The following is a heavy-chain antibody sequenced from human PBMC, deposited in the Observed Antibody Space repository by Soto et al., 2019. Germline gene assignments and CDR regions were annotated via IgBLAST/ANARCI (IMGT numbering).Heavy chain of an antibody. Sequence: QVQLVESGGGVVQPGRSLRLSCAVSGYTVSTYGMHWDRQAPGKGLEWVAVISRDGGTKYYADSVKGRFTISRDNSRNTLFLEMNSLRGDDMAVYYCTGEVASGYWGQGTLVTVSS. V-gene: IGHV3-30*03. CDR3: TGEVASGY. D-gene: IGHD2-8*02. CDR1: GYTVSTYG. J-gene: IGHJ4*02. CDR2: ISRDGGTK.